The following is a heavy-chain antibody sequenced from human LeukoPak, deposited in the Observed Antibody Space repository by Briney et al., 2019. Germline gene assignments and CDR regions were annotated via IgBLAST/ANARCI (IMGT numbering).Heavy chain of an antibody. CDR3: ARGPKWFDP. CDR2: INSDGSST. J-gene: IGHJ5*02. Sequence: PGGSLRLSCAASGFTFSSNWMHWVRQAPGKGLVWVSRINSDGSSTNYADSVKGRFTISRDTAENTLYLQMNSLRADDTAVYYCARGPKWFDPWGQGTLVTVSA. V-gene: IGHV3-74*01. CDR1: GFTFSSNW.